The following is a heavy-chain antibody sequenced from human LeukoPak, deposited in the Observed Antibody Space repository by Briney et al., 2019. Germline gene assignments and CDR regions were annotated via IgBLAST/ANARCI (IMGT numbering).Heavy chain of an antibody. V-gene: IGHV4-34*01. CDR2: INHSGST. J-gene: IGHJ3*02. CDR3: ARGRIYCSSTSCYTVAFRAFDI. CDR1: GGSFSGYY. Sequence: KPSETLSLTCAVYGGSFSGYYWSWIRQPPGKGLEWIGEINHSGSTNYNPSLKSRVTISVDTSKNQFSLKLSSVTAADTAVYYCARGRIYCSSTSCYTVAFRAFDIWGQGTMVTVSS. D-gene: IGHD2-2*02.